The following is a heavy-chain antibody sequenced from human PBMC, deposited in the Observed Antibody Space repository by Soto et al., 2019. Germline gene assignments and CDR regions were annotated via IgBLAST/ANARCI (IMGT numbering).Heavy chain of an antibody. CDR3: VHLAGGAHTDDL. D-gene: IGHD1-26*01. V-gene: IGHV3-30-3*01. CDR1: GFTFSSYA. CDR2: ISYDGINK. Sequence: GGSLRLSCAASGFTFSSYALHWVRQAPGKGLEWVAVISYDGINKYYADSVKGRFTISRDNSKDTLYLQMNSLRTEDTAAYYCVHLAGGAHTDDLWGQGTQVTVSS. J-gene: IGHJ5*02.